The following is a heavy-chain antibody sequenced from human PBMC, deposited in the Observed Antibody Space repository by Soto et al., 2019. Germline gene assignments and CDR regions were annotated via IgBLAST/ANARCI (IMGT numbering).Heavy chain of an antibody. J-gene: IGHJ4*02. V-gene: IGHV3-66*01. Sequence: GGSLRLSCAASGFTVSSYRMSWVRQAPGKGLEWVSVIYSAGSADFADSVKGRFTISRDNSKNTLYLQMSSLRAEDTAVYYCARVPSSSYYYFDYWGQGTLVTVSS. CDR3: ARVPSSSYYYFDY. D-gene: IGHD6-13*01. CDR2: IYSAGSA. CDR1: GFTVSSYR.